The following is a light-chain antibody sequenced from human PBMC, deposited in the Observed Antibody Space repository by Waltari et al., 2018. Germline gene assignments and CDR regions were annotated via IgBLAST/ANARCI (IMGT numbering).Light chain of an antibody. Sequence: EIVMTQSPATLSVSPGERATLSCRASQSIIFILAWSQQKPGQAPRLLIYGGSTRASGIPARVSGSGAGTDFSLTISSLQSEDFAVYFCQQYNTGPPCTFGQGTKVEVK. J-gene: IGKJ1*01. V-gene: IGKV3-15*01. CDR2: GGS. CDR3: QQYNTGPPCT. CDR1: QSIIFI.